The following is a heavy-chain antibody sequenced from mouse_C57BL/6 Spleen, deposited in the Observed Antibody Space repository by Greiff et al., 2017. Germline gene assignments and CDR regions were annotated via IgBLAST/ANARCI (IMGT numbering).Heavy chain of an antibody. CDR1: GYTFTSYW. CDR2: IDPSDSYT. D-gene: IGHD2-5*01. V-gene: IGHV1-69*01. CDR3: ARLEAYYSNYVDYFDY. Sequence: QVQLQQPGAELVMPGASVKLSCKASGYTFTSYWMHWVKQRPGQGLEWIGEIDPSDSYTNYNQKFKGKSTLTVDKSSSTAYMQLSSLTSEDSAVYYCARLEAYYSNYVDYFDYWGQGTTLTVSS. J-gene: IGHJ2*01.